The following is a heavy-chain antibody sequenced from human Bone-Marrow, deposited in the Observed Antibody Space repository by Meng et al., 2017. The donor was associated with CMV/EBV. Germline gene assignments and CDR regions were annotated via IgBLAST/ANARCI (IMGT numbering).Heavy chain of an antibody. Sequence: SGPTLVKPTQTLTLTCAFSGFSLTTTGMRVSWVRQPPGKALEWLARIDWDDGKFYSTSLKTRLTVSKDTSKNQVVLTMTNMDPVDTATYYCARIERGYWGQGTLVTVSS. CDR3: ARIERGY. CDR2: IDWDDGK. J-gene: IGHJ4*01. CDR1: GFSLTTTGMR. V-gene: IGHV2-70D*14.